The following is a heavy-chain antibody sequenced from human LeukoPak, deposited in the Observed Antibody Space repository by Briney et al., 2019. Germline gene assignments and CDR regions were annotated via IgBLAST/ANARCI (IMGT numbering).Heavy chain of an antibody. V-gene: IGHV3-48*03. Sequence: GGSLRLSCAASGFTFSSYEMNWVGQAPGKWLEWVSYISSSGSTIYYADSVKGRFTISRDNAKNSLYLQMNSLRAEDTAVYYCARVYYYMDVWGKGTTVTVSS. J-gene: IGHJ6*03. CDR3: ARVYYYMDV. CDR1: GFTFSSYE. CDR2: ISSSGSTI.